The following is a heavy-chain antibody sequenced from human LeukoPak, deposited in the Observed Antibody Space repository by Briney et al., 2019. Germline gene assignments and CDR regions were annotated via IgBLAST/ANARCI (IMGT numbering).Heavy chain of an antibody. Sequence: PGGSLRLSCAASGFTFGSYSMNWVRQAPGKGLEWVSYISSSSSTIYYADSVKGRFTISRDNAKNSLYLQMNSLRAEDTAVYYCAREIYDSSGYYDYWGQGTLVTVSS. V-gene: IGHV3-48*01. CDR1: GFTFGSYS. CDR2: ISSSSSTI. D-gene: IGHD3-22*01. CDR3: AREIYDSSGYYDY. J-gene: IGHJ4*02.